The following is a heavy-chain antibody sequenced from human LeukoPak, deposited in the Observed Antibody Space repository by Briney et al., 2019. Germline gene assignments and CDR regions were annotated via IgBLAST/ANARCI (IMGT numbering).Heavy chain of an antibody. Sequence: ASVTVSFKASGGTFINYAISWVRQAPGQGLEWMGAIIPIFGTANYAQKFQGRVTITADESTSTAYMELSSLRSEDTAVYYCARILSSSWYEYFHHWGQGTLVTVSS. CDR1: GGTFINYA. CDR2: IIPIFGTA. D-gene: IGHD6-19*01. CDR3: ARILSSSWYEYFHH. J-gene: IGHJ1*01. V-gene: IGHV1-69*13.